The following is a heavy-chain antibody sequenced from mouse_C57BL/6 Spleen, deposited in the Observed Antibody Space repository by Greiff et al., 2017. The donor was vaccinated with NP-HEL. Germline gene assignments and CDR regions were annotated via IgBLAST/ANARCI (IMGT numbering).Heavy chain of an antibody. CDR3: GRFGASGDY. CDR2: INPGSGGT. J-gene: IGHJ4*01. Sequence: VMLVESGAELVRPGTSVKVSCKASGYAFTNYLIEWVKQRPGQGLERIGVINPGSGGTNYNEKFKGKAKLTADKSSSTAYMQLSSLTSEDSAIYVCGRFGASGDYWSQGTSVTVSS. CDR1: GYAFTNYL. D-gene: IGHD3-1*01. V-gene: IGHV1-54*01.